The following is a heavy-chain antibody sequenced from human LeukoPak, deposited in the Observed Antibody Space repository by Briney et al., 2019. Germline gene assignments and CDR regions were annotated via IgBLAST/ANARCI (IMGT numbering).Heavy chain of an antibody. J-gene: IGHJ4*02. CDR3: ATDQQYAFDY. D-gene: IGHD1/OR15-1a*01. CDR1: GFTFTDYP. V-gene: IGHV3-48*02. CDR2: IRTTAEGANFA. Sequence: AGGSLRLSCAPPGFTFTDYPMNWVRQAPGKGLEWVSNIRTTAEGANFAYYADSVKARVTISRDDAKNTLYLHMNSLRDDDTAVYYCATDQQYAFDYWGQGILVTVSS.